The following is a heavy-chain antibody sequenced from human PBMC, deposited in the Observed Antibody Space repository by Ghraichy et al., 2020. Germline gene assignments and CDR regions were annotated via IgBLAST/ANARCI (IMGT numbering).Heavy chain of an antibody. CDR1: GFTVSDNY. CDR3: ARDRGGGNPL. J-gene: IGHJ4*02. CDR2: IYSGGAS. D-gene: IGHD4-23*01. V-gene: IGHV3-53*01. Sequence: GGSLRLSCAASGFTVSDNYMNWVRQAPGKGLEWVSVIYSGGASFYADSVKGRFTISRDNSKNTLYLQMNSLRAEDTAVYYCARDRGGGNPLWGQGTLVTVYS.